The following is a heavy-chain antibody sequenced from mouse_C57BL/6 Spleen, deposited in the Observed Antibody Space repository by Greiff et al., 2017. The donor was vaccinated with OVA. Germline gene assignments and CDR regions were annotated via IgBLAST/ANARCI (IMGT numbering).Heavy chain of an antibody. V-gene: IGHV1-20*01. D-gene: IGHD2-4*01. CDR2: INPYNGDT. Sequence: PLQQSGPELVKPGDSVKISCKASGYSFTGYFMNWVMQSHGKSLEWIGRINPYNGDTFYNQKFKGKATLTVDKSSSTAHMELRSLTSEDSAVYYCARTYDYEGAMDYWGQGTSVTVSS. CDR1: GYSFTGYF. J-gene: IGHJ4*01. CDR3: ARTYDYEGAMDY.